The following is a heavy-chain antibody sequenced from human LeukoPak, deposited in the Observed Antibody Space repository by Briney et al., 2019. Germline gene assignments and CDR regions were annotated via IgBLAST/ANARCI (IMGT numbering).Heavy chain of an antibody. Sequence: SETLSLTCTVSGGSISSYYWSWIRQPPGKGLEWVGYIYNSGSTNYNPSLKSRVTISADTSKKQFSLKMSSVTAADTAVYYCARHNEDDAFDIWGQGTMVTVSS. CDR1: GGSISSYY. CDR2: IYNSGST. D-gene: IGHD1-1*01. CDR3: ARHNEDDAFDI. J-gene: IGHJ3*02. V-gene: IGHV4-59*08.